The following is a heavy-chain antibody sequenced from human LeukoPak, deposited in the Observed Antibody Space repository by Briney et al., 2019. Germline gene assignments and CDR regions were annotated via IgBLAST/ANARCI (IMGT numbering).Heavy chain of an antibody. D-gene: IGHD5-24*01. V-gene: IGHV3-30*02. CDR1: GFTFSGFG. Sequence: GGSLRLSCAASGFTFSGFGIHWVRQAPGKGLEWFAFIKFDGNDKYYADSVKGRFTISRDNVKSTLHLQMNSLRGEDTAVYYCAREGRWLQAHFDSWGQGTLVAVSS. J-gene: IGHJ4*02. CDR2: IKFDGNDK. CDR3: AREGRWLQAHFDS.